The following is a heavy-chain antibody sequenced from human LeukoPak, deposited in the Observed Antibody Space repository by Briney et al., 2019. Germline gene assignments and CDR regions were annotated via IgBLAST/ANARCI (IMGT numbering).Heavy chain of an antibody. J-gene: IGHJ4*02. CDR1: GFTLSTAA. V-gene: IGHV3-23*01. CDR2: FSASGNNT. Sequence: PGGSLRLSCSASGFTLSTAAMSWVRQTPEKGLEWISSFSASGNNTYYEETVKGRFIISRDTSKNTLYLQMNGLTADDTAIYYCAKFAGTSAFWGQGTLVTVSS. CDR3: AKFAGTSAF. D-gene: IGHD6-13*01.